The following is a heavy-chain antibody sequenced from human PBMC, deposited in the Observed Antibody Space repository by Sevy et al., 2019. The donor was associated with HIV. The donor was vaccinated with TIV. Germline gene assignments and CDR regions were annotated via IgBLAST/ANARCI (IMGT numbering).Heavy chain of an antibody. CDR2: IRYDGSNK. CDR1: GYIFSSYG. D-gene: IGHD5-18*01. V-gene: IGHV3-33*01. Sequence: GGSLRLSCAASGYIFSSYGMHWVRQAPGKGLEWVAVIRYDGSNKYYADSVKGRFTISRDNSKNTLYLQMNSLRAEDTAVYCCARDGDTAVGYYFDYWCQGTLVTVSS. J-gene: IGHJ4*02. CDR3: ARDGDTAVGYYFDY.